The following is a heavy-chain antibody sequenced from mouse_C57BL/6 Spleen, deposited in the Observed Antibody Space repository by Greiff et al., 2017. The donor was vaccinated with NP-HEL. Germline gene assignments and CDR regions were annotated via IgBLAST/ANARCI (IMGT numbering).Heavy chain of an antibody. CDR1: GYTFTDYY. D-gene: IGHD4-1*01. CDR2: INPNNGGT. V-gene: IGHV1-26*01. J-gene: IGHJ4*01. CDR3: ARRNWAYYAMDY. Sequence: EVQLQQPGPELVKPGASVKISCKASGYTFTDYYLNWVKQSQGKSLEWFGDINPNNGGTSYNQKFKGKVTLTVDKSSSTAYMELRSLTSEDSAVYYCARRNWAYYAMDYWGQGTSVTVSS.